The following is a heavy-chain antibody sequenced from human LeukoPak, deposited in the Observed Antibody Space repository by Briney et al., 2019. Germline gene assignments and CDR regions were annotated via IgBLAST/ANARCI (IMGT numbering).Heavy chain of an antibody. CDR1: GYTFTSYG. V-gene: IGHV1-18*01. Sequence: GASVKVSCKASGYTFTSYGISWVRQAPGQGLEWMGWISAYNGNTNYAQKLQGRVTMTTDTSTSTAYMELRSLRSDDTAVYYCARVLESGSGTMSYYYYYYMDVWGKGTTVTVSS. J-gene: IGHJ6*03. CDR3: ARVLESGSGTMSYYYYYYMDV. CDR2: ISAYNGNT. D-gene: IGHD3-10*01.